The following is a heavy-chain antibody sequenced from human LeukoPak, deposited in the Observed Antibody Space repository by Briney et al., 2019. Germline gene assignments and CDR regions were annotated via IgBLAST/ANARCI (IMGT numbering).Heavy chain of an antibody. J-gene: IGHJ4*02. CDR3: ARDGGAVVTGNYFDY. CDR1: GFSFSDYS. CDR2: ISSSRSYI. V-gene: IGHV3-21*01. D-gene: IGHD4-23*01. Sequence: GGSLRLSCAASGFSFSDYSMNWVRQAPGKGLEWVSSISSSRSYIYYADSVKGRFTISRDNAKKSLYLQMNSLRAEDTAVYYCARDGGAVVTGNYFDYWGQGTLVTVSS.